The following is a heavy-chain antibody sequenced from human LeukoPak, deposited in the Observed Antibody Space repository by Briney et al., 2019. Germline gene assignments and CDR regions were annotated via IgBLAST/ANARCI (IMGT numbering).Heavy chain of an antibody. CDR1: GCPFSSHE. V-gene: IGHV3-48*03. CDR2: ISGSAKTR. J-gene: IGHJ4*02. Sequence: GGSLRLSCSASGCPFSSHEMNWVRQAPGKGLEWVSGISGSAKTRYYADSMKGRLTISRDNVKNSLDPQMNNLTADDAAVYYCARDLRLWGQGTLVTVSS. CDR3: ARDLRL.